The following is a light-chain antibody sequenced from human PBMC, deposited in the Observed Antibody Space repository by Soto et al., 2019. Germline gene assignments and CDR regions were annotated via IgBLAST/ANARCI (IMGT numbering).Light chain of an antibody. Sequence: QAVVTQPPSASGTPGQRVSISCSGSTSNIGSQTVNWYQRLPGTAPKLLIYIDNQRPSGVPDRFPGSKSGTSASLAISGLQSEDEADYFCASWDDSLNGPVFGGGTKLTVL. J-gene: IGLJ2*01. CDR3: ASWDDSLNGPV. CDR2: IDN. CDR1: TSNIGSQT. V-gene: IGLV1-44*01.